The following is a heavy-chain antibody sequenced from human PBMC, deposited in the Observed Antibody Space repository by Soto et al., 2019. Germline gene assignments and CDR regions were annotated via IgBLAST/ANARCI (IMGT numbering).Heavy chain of an antibody. V-gene: IGHV3-74*01. J-gene: IGHJ4*02. D-gene: IGHD3-22*01. CDR2: LKSDGSGT. CDR3: VRGDGDYYDGNGYLGRH. CDR1: GFTFSSYW. Sequence: EVQLVESGGGLVQPGGSLRLSCAASGFTFSSYWMHWVRQAPGKGLVWVSRLKSDGSGTTYADSVKGRLTISRDNAKNTLYLQINSLRAEDTAVYCCVRGDGDYYDGNGYLGRHWGQGTLVTVSS.